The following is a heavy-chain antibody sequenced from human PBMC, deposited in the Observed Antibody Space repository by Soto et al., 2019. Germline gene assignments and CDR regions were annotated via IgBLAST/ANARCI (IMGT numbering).Heavy chain of an antibody. D-gene: IGHD6-13*01. V-gene: IGHV4-30-2*01. J-gene: IGHJ4*02. CDR2: IHHSGNT. CDR3: ASFFSAGAFDDY. Sequence: QLQLQESGSGLVKPSQSLSLTCVVSGGSISSGGYSWSWIRQPPGKGLEYIGYIHHSGNTYYNPSLKSRVTMAVDSSKNQVSLNLNSVPAADTAVYYCASFFSAGAFDDYWGQGTLVTVSS. CDR1: GGSISSGGYS.